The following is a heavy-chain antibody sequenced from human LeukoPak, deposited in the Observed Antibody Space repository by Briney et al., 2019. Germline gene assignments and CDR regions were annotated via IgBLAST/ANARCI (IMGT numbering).Heavy chain of an antibody. J-gene: IGHJ5*02. CDR3: AKDFPYCSSTSCYPDA. CDR2: ISWDGGST. V-gene: IGHV3-43*01. D-gene: IGHD2-2*01. Sequence: KGLEWXXLISWDGGSTYYGDSVKGGFTISRDNSKNSLYLQMNSLRTEDTALYYCAKDFPYCSSTSCYPDAWGQGTLVTVSS.